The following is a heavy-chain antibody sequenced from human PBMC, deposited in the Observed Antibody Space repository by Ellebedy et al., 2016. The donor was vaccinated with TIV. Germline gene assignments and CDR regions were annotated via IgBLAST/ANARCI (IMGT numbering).Heavy chain of an antibody. D-gene: IGHD6-13*01. V-gene: IGHV1-46*01. Sequence: ASVKVSXKASGYTFTDYDITWVRHAPGHGLEWMGMISPSGGSTNYAQKFQGRVTMTRDTSTRTVYMELSDLRSDDTAVYYCAREIGRQAVADTPWGQGTLVTVSS. J-gene: IGHJ5*02. CDR3: AREIGRQAVADTP. CDR1: GYTFTDYD. CDR2: ISPSGGST.